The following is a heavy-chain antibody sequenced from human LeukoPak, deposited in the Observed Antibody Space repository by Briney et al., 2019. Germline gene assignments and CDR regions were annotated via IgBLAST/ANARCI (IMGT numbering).Heavy chain of an antibody. D-gene: IGHD6-6*01. V-gene: IGHV3-66*01. CDR3: ARDLGPHSSSPNSGAFDI. CDR2: IYSGGFT. CDR1: GFTISNNY. J-gene: IGHJ3*02. Sequence: GGSLRLSCAASGFTISNNYIRWLRQAPGKGLEWVSHIYSGGFTQFAGSVRGRFTMSRDSSKNTLYLQMNSLRAEDTAVYYCARDLGPHSSSPNSGAFDIWGQGTMVTVSS.